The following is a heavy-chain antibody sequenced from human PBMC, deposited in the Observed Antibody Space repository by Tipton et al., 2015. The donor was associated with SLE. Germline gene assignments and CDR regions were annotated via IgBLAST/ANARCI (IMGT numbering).Heavy chain of an antibody. D-gene: IGHD3-3*01. Sequence: TLSLTCTVSGGSISSYYWSWIRQPPGKGLEWIGYIYYSGSTNYNPSLKSRVTISVDTSKNQFSLKLSSVTAADTAVYYCARTDYDFWSGFNYYFDYWGQGTLVTVSS. CDR2: IYYSGST. V-gene: IGHV4-59*08. CDR1: GGSISSYY. J-gene: IGHJ4*02. CDR3: ARTDYDFWSGFNYYFDY.